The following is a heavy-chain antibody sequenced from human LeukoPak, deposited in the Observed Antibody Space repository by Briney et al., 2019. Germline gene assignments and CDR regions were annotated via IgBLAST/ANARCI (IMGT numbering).Heavy chain of an antibody. CDR2: IQYDGSNK. V-gene: IGHV3-30*02. D-gene: IGHD2-21*01. J-gene: IGHJ6*03. CDR3: ARDNRMHIVVNLYYYMDV. Sequence: GGSLRLSCAASGFTFSSYGMHWVRQAPGKGLEWVAFIQYDGSNKYYADSVKGRFTISRDNSKNTLYLQMNSLRAEDTAVYYCARDNRMHIVVNLYYYMDVWGKGTTVTVSS. CDR1: GFTFSSYG.